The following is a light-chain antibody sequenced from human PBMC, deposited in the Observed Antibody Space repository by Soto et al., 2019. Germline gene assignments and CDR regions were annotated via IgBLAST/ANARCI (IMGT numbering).Light chain of an antibody. J-gene: IGLJ1*01. CDR1: SSEVGGYNF. CDR2: DVN. V-gene: IGLV2-14*03. Sequence: QSALTQPAYVSGSPGQSITISCTGTSSEVGGYNFVSWYQQHPCKVPKLMIFDVNRRPSGVSDRFSGSKSCNTASLTISGLQADDEVDYYCCSYTSSSTHVFGSGTKATVL. CDR3: CSYTSSSTHV.